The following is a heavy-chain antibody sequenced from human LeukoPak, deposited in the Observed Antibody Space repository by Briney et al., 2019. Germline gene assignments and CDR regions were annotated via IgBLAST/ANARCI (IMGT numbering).Heavy chain of an antibody. D-gene: IGHD2-15*01. J-gene: IGHJ4*02. CDR1: GYTFTGYY. CDR3: ARGDIYFDF. V-gene: IGHV1-2*02. CDR2: INPNSGGT. Sequence: GASVKVSCKASGYTFTGYYIHWVRQAPGQGLDWMGWINPNSGGTKYAQKFQGRVTMTRDTSISTAYMELSRLRSDDTAVYYCARGDIYFDFWGQGTLVTVSS.